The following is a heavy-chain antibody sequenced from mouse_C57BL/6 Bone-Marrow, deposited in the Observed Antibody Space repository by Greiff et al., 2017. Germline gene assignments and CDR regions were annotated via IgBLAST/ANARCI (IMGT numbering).Heavy chain of an antibody. CDR3: AREAYYYGSSYDYYAMDY. CDR1: GFTFSSYA. V-gene: IGHV5-4*01. Sequence: DVMLVESGGGLVKPGGSLKLSCAASGFTFSSYAMSWVRQTPEKRLEWVATISDGGSYTYYPDNVKGRFTISRDNAKNNLYLQMSHLKSEDTAMYYCAREAYYYGSSYDYYAMDYWGQGTSVTVSS. J-gene: IGHJ4*01. D-gene: IGHD1-1*01. CDR2: ISDGGSYT.